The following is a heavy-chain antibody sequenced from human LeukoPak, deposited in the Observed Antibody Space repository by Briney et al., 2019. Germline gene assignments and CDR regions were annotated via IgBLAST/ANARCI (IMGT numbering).Heavy chain of an antibody. D-gene: IGHD3-3*01. CDR3: ARSDNYDFWSGPKNANWFDP. CDR2: IYYSGST. Sequence: SETLSLTCTVSGGSISSYYWSWIRQPPGKGLEWIGSIYYSGSTYYNPSLKSRVTISVDTSKNQFSLKLSSVTAADTAVYYCARSDNYDFWSGPKNANWFDPWGQGTLVTVSS. CDR1: GGSISSYY. J-gene: IGHJ5*02. V-gene: IGHV4-59*05.